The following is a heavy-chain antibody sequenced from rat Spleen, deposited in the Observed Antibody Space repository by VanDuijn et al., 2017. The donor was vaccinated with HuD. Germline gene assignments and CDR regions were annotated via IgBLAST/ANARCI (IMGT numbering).Heavy chain of an antibody. V-gene: IGHV2-43*01. CDR2: IWTGGST. CDR1: GFSVTSYH. D-gene: IGHD1-4*01. J-gene: IGHJ2*01. CDR3: TRGIPMPSGY. Sequence: QVQLKESGPGLVQSSQTLSLTCTVSGFSVTSYHVSWVRQPPGKGLEWMGVIWTGGSTAYNSALKSRLSISRDTSKSQVFLKMNSLQTEDTAIYFCTRGIPMPSGYWGQGVMVTVSS.